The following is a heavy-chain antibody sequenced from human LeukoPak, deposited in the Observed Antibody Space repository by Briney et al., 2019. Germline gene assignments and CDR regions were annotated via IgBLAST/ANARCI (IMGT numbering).Heavy chain of an antibody. Sequence: SVKVSCKASGYTFTSYYMHWVRQAPGQGLEWMGGIIPIFGTANYAQKFQGRVTITADESTSTAYMELSSLRSEDTAVYYCASRRITIFGVVIMEDYYYYYGMDVWGQGTTVTVSS. J-gene: IGHJ6*02. CDR3: ASRRITIFGVVIMEDYYYYYGMDV. D-gene: IGHD3-3*01. V-gene: IGHV1-69*13. CDR2: IIPIFGTA. CDR1: GYTFTSYY.